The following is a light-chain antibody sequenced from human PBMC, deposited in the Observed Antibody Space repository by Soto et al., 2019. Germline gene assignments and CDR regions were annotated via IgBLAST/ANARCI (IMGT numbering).Light chain of an antibody. CDR3: LQYGGLPRT. Sequence: VVLTQFPATLSLSPGETATLSCGASQRVSNNFLGWYQQKPGLPPRLLIYGASSRATGIPDRFSGGGSGTDFTLTITRLEPEDFAVYFCLQYGGLPRTFGQGTKV. CDR1: QRVSNNF. J-gene: IGKJ1*01. CDR2: GAS. V-gene: IGKV3D-20*01.